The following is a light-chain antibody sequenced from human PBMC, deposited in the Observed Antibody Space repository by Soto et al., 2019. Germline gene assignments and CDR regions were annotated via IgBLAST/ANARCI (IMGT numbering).Light chain of an antibody. Sequence: DLQMTQSPSTLSASVGDRVTITCRASQSISSWLAWYQQKPGKAPKLLIYDASSLESGVPSRFSGSGSGTEFTLTISSLQPDDFATYYCKQYNSSWTFGQGTKVDI. CDR1: QSISSW. CDR3: KQYNSSWT. CDR2: DAS. J-gene: IGKJ1*01. V-gene: IGKV1-5*01.